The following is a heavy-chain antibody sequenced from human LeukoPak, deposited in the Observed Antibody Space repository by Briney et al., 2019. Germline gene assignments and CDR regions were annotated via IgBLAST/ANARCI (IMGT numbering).Heavy chain of an antibody. CDR1: GGSISSRSCC. J-gene: IGHJ6*03. CDR2: FYYSGST. D-gene: IGHD5-18*01. CDR3: ARTTEGGYSYGYFYYYYMDV. Sequence: SETLSLTCTVSGGSISSRSCCWGWIRQPPGKGLEWLGSFYYSGSTYYKPSLKSRVTISVDTSKNQISLKLSSVTAADTAVYYCARTTEGGYSYGYFYYYYMDVWGKGTTVTISS. V-gene: IGHV4-39*01.